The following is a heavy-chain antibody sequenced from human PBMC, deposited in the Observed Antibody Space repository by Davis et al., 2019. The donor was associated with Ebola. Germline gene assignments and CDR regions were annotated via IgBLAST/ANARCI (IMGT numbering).Heavy chain of an antibody. CDR1: GFTLNNAW. Sequence: HTGGSLRLSCVASGFTLNNAWMSWVRQAPGKGLVWVSRINSNGSSTSYADSVKGRFTISRDNSKNTLYLQMNSLRAEDTAVYYCAKGTPGYSSGLDYWGQGTLVTVSS. CDR2: INSNGSST. V-gene: IGHV3-74*01. CDR3: AKGTPGYSSGLDY. D-gene: IGHD6-19*01. J-gene: IGHJ4*02.